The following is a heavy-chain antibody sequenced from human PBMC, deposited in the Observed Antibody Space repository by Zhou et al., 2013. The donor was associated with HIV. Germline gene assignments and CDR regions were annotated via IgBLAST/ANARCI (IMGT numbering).Heavy chain of an antibody. Sequence: QVQLLQSGAEVRKPGASVKVSCQISGYTLTELSIHWVRQAPGKGLEWMGRFDPETGDTVSPQRFQGRVAMTEDTSADTAYMLLNNLRSDDTAVYFCVTDRSLQRRLENVLHIWGQGTMVIVSA. D-gene: IGHD3-16*01. CDR1: GYTLTELS. CDR3: VTDRSLQRRLENVLHI. CDR2: FDPETGDT. J-gene: IGHJ3*02. V-gene: IGHV1-24*01.